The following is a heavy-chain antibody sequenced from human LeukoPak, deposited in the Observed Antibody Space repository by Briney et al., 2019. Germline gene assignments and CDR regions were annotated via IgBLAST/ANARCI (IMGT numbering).Heavy chain of an antibody. J-gene: IGHJ4*02. CDR2: INPNSGGT. Sequence: ASVKVSCKASGYTFTGYYMHWVRQAPGQGLEWMGWINPNSGGTNYAQKFQGRVTMTRDTSTSTAYMELRSLRSDDTAVYYCASLDYDSSGAFDYWGQGTLVTVSS. CDR1: GYTFTGYY. CDR3: ASLDYDSSGAFDY. V-gene: IGHV1-2*02. D-gene: IGHD3-22*01.